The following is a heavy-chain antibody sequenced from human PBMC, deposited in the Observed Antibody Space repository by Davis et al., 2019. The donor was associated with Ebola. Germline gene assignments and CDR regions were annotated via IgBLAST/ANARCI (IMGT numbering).Heavy chain of an antibody. J-gene: IGHJ4*02. V-gene: IGHV3-7*01. CDR3: ARGPSTGNSFSY. CDR1: GFIFSSYT. Sequence: PGGSLRLSCAASGFIFSSYTMNWVRQAPGKGLEWVANIKQDGSEKYYVDSVEGRFTISRDNAKNSLYLQMNSLRAEDTAVYYCARGPSTGNSFSYWGQGTLITVSS. D-gene: IGHD6-13*01. CDR2: IKQDGSEK.